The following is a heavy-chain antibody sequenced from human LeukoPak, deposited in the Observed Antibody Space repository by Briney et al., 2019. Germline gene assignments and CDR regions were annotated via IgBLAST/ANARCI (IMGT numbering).Heavy chain of an antibody. Sequence: GGSLRLSCAASGITFRSYGIHWVRQAPGKGLEWVAFIWYDGSNKYYADSVKGRFTISRDNSRNTLFLQMNSLGAEDTAVYYCATDRATQYFDYWGQGTLVSVSS. V-gene: IGHV3-30*02. D-gene: IGHD2-15*01. CDR2: IWYDGSNK. CDR1: GITFRSYG. J-gene: IGHJ4*02. CDR3: ATDRATQYFDY.